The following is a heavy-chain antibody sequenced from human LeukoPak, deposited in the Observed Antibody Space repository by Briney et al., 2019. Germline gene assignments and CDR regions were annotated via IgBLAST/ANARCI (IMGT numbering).Heavy chain of an antibody. CDR2: ISGRGGNT. Sequence: GGSLRLSCAASGFTLSSYAMSWVRQAPGKGLEWVSAISGRGGNTYYADSVQRRFTISRDNAKTTLYLQMNSVRAEDTAVYYCAKDAGYYDSSGYYQGGYFDYWGQGTLVTVSS. CDR3: AKDAGYYDSSGYYQGGYFDY. CDR1: GFTLSSYA. V-gene: IGHV3-23*01. D-gene: IGHD3-22*01. J-gene: IGHJ4*02.